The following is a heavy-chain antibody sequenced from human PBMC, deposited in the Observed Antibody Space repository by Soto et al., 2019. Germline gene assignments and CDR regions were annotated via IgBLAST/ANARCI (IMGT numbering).Heavy chain of an antibody. CDR2: IYYSGST. D-gene: IGHD1-26*01. J-gene: IGHJ4*02. CDR1: GGYISSYY. Sequence: SETLSLTCTVSGGYISSYYWSWIRQPPGKGLEWIGYIYYSGSTNYNPSLKSRVTISVDTSKNRFSLKLSSVTAADTAVYYCARAGGSYYGYFDYWGQGTLVTVSS. CDR3: ARAGGSYYGYFDY. V-gene: IGHV4-59*01.